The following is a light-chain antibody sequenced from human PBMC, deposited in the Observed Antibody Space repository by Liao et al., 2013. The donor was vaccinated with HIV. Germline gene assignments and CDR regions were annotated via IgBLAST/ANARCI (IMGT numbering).Light chain of an antibody. V-gene: IGLV3-1*01. J-gene: IGLJ1*01. CDR1: NLGEKY. Sequence: SVAVFPGQTAIITCSGDNLGEKYTCWYQQRPGRSPLLVIFQDKKRPSGISDRFSGSNSGNTATLTISGTQAVDEADYYCLTWDNNHYVFGPGTKVTVL. CDR3: LTWDNNHYV. CDR2: QDK.